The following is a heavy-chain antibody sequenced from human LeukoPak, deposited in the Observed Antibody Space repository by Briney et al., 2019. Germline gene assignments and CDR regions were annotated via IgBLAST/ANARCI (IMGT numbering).Heavy chain of an antibody. D-gene: IGHD3-10*02. CDR3: ASQNGLGSGSYFRWNY. V-gene: IGHV4-30-4*01. J-gene: IGHJ4*02. CDR2: IYYSGST. Sequence: PSQTLSLTCTVSGGSISSGDYYWSWIRQPPGKGLEWIGYIYYSGSTYYNPSLKSRVTISVDTSKNQFSLKLSSVTAADTAVYYCASQNGLGSGSYFRWNYWGQGTLVTVSS. CDR1: GGSISSGDYY.